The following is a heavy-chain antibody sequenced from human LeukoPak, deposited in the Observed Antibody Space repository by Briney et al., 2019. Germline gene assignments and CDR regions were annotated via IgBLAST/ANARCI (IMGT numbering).Heavy chain of an antibody. D-gene: IGHD5-12*01. V-gene: IGHV3-23*01. Sequence: GGSLRLSCAASGFSFSSYAMNWVRQAPGKGLEWVSGISGTDGRTYYADSVKGRFTISRDNSKNTLYLQMNSLRAEDTAVYYCANHYSGYIDYWGQGILVTVSS. CDR3: ANHYSGYIDY. J-gene: IGHJ4*02. CDR2: ISGTDGRT. CDR1: GFSFSSYA.